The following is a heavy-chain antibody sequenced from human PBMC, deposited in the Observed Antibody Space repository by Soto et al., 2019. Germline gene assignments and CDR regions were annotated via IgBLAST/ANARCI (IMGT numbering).Heavy chain of an antibody. CDR1: GFTFSSYA. J-gene: IGHJ4*02. Sequence: GGSLRLSCAASGFTFSSYAMSWVRQAPGKGLEWVSAISGSGGSTYYANSVKGRFTISRDNSKNTLYLQMNSLRAEDTAVYYCAKEGEVYDILTGFYYWGQGTLVTVSS. D-gene: IGHD3-9*01. CDR2: ISGSGGST. V-gene: IGHV3-23*01. CDR3: AKEGEVYDILTGFYY.